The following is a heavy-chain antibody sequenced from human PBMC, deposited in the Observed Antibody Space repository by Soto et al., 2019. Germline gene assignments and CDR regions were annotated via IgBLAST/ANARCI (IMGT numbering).Heavy chain of an antibody. CDR3: ARESRSSRYDTSGYSQYWYFDL. V-gene: IGHV4-30-2*01. Sequence: SETLSLTCGVSGGSINRGGYSWSWIRLQPGKGLEWIGYIYQSGNTFYNPSLKSRVSISVDRSKNQFFLNLTSVTAADTAIYFCARESRSSRYDTSGYSQYWYFDLWGRGTLVTVS. D-gene: IGHD3-22*01. CDR2: IYQSGNT. CDR1: GGSINRGGYS. J-gene: IGHJ2*01.